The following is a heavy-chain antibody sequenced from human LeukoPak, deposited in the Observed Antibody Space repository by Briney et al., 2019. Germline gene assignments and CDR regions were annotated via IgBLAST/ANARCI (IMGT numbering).Heavy chain of an antibody. CDR3: ARAEISGSYYEDDAFDI. CDR2: INPSGGST. Sequence: ASVKVSCKPSGYTFTSYYMHWVRQAPGQGLEWMGIINPSGGSTSYAQKFQGRVTMTRDTSTSTVYMELSSLRSEDTAVYYCARAEISGSYYEDDAFDIWGQGTMVTVSS. D-gene: IGHD1-26*01. J-gene: IGHJ3*02. V-gene: IGHV1-46*01. CDR1: GYTFTSYY.